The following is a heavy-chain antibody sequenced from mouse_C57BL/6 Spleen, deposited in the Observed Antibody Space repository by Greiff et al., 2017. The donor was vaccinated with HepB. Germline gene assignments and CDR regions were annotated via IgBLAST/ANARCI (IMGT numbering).Heavy chain of an antibody. CDR3: ARGESYWYFDV. CDR2: INPNNGGT. V-gene: IGHV1-26*01. J-gene: IGHJ1*03. Sequence: VQLQQSGPELVKPGASVKISCKASGYTFTDYYMNWVKQSHGKSLEWIGDINPNNGGTSYNQKFKGKATLTVDKSSSTAYMELRSLTSEDSAVYYCARGESYWYFDVWGTGTTVTVSS. CDR1: GYTFTDYY.